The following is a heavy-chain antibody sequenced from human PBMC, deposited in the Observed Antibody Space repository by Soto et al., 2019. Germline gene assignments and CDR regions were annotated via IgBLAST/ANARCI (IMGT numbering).Heavy chain of an antibody. D-gene: IGHD6-19*01. CDR2: ISSSSST. Sequence: GGSLGLSCAASGLTVSSNFMSWVRQAPGKGLEWVSYISSSSSTMYADSVKGRFTISRDNAKNSLYLQMNSLRDEDTAAYYCARDRMAGGYYYYAMDVWGQGTTVTVSS. CDR1: GLTVSSNF. CDR3: ARDRMAGGYYYYAMDV. V-gene: IGHV3-11*04. J-gene: IGHJ6*02.